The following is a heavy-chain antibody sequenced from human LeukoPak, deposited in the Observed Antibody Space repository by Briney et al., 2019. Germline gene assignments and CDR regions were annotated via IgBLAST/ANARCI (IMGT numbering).Heavy chain of an antibody. CDR2: IKEDGNQK. D-gene: IGHD3-22*01. Sequence: PGGSLRLSCAASGFTFSNYWMSWVRQAPGKGLEWVADIKEDGNQKSYADSVKGRFTISRDNAKNSLYLQMNSLRAEDTAVYYCARLDYYDSSGSYYGFDHWGQGNLVTVSS. J-gene: IGHJ4*02. V-gene: IGHV3-7*01. CDR3: ARLDYYDSSGSYYGFDH. CDR1: GFTFSNYW.